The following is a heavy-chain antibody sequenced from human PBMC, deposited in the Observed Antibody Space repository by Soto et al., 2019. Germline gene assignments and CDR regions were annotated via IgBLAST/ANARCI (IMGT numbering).Heavy chain of an antibody. CDR3: TRASHSSGLCPIDV. V-gene: IGHV3-49*03. D-gene: IGHD6-19*01. J-gene: IGHJ6*02. CDR1: GFTFGDYA. CDR2: IRSKAYGGTT. Sequence: GGSLRLSCTASGFTFGDYAMSWFRQAPGKGLEWVGFIRSKAYGGTTEYAASVKGRFTISRDDSKSIAYLQMNSLKTEDTAVYYCTRASHSSGLCPIDVWGQGTTVTVSS.